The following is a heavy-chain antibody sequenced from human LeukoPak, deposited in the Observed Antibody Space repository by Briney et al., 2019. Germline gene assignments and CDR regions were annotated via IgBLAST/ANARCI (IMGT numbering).Heavy chain of an antibody. V-gene: IGHV3-30*02. D-gene: IGHD6-13*01. CDR3: AKDHGSSDWYYFDY. J-gene: IGHJ4*02. Sequence: GGSLRLSCAASGFTFSSYGMHWVRQAPGKGLEWVALGRFTISRDNSKNTLYLQMNTLRADDTAVYYCAKDHGSSDWYYFDYWGQGTLVTVSS. CDR1: GFTFSSYG.